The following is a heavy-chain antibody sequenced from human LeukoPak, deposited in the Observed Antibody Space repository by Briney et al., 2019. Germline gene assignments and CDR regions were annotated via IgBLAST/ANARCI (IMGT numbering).Heavy chain of an antibody. Sequence: GASVKVSCKASGYTFTGYYMHWVRQAPGQGLELMGWINPDNGGTNYAQKFQGRVTMTRDMSISTAYMELSRLRSDDTAVYYCARDPSNSGYDYLYYFDYWGQGTLVTVSS. CDR2: INPDNGGT. D-gene: IGHD5-12*01. CDR3: ARDPSNSGYDYLYYFDY. V-gene: IGHV1-2*02. CDR1: GYTFTGYY. J-gene: IGHJ4*02.